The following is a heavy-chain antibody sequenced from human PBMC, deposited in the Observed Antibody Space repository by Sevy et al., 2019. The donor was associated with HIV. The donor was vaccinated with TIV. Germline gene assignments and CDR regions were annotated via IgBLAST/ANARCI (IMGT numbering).Heavy chain of an antibody. J-gene: IGHJ4*02. CDR1: GFTFADHA. CDR2: ISFDGRNK. D-gene: IGHD2-8*01. Sequence: GGSLRLSCAASGFTFADHAFHWVRQAPGKGLEWVAIISFDGRNKRVAESVKGRFTISRDDSKSTVYLQLPSLRPWDAAVYYCARDHCTDGACFRSGYFDYWGQGTLVTVSS. CDR3: ARDHCTDGACFRSGYFDY. V-gene: IGHV3-30*04.